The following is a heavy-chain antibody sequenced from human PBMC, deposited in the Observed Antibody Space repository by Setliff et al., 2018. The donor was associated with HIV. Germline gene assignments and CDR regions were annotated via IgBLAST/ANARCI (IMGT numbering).Heavy chain of an antibody. J-gene: IGHJ4*02. V-gene: IGHV4-4*07. D-gene: IGHD4-17*01. Sequence: PSETLSLTCTVSGGSISSYYWSWIRQPAGKGLEWIGRIYSSGSSTYNPSLKSRVTISRDTSKNQFSLKLSSVTAADTAVYYCARAPTVVTLLDYWGQGTLVTVSS. CDR2: IYSSGSS. CDR3: ARAPTVVTLLDY. CDR1: GGSISSYY.